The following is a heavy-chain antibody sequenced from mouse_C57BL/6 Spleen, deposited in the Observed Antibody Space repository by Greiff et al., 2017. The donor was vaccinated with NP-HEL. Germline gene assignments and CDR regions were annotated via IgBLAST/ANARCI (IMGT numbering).Heavy chain of an antibody. CDR1: GYTFTSYW. D-gene: IGHD1-1*01. Sequence: QVQLQQPGAELVKPGASVKLSCKASGYTFTSYWMQWVKQRPGQGLEWIGEIDPSDSYTNYNQKFKGKATLTVATYSSTAYMQLSCLTSEDSAVYYCARPPTVVATDWYFDVWGTGTTVTVSS. V-gene: IGHV1-50*01. CDR2: IDPSDSYT. J-gene: IGHJ1*03. CDR3: ARPPTVVATDWYFDV.